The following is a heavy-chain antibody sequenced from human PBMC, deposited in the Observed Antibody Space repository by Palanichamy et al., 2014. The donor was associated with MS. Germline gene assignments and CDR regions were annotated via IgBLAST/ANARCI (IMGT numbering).Heavy chain of an antibody. CDR3: AREQNYYDETNSWRPGDAFDI. CDR1: GFTVGTNY. Sequence: EMQVVESGGGLVQVGGSLRLSCAASGFTVGTNYMTWVRQAPGKGLECVPIMYRGGSTYYADSVKDRFIMSGDDSKNMVYLQMYSLRAEDTAIYYCAREQNYYDETNSWRPGDAFDIWGQGTMVAVSS. CDR2: MYRGGST. D-gene: IGHD3-22*01. J-gene: IGHJ3*02. V-gene: IGHV3-66*01.